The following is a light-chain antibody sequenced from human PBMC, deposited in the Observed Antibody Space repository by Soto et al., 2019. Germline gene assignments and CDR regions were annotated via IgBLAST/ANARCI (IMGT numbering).Light chain of an antibody. CDR1: SGHSGYA. CDR3: QTWGTGIGV. J-gene: IGLJ3*02. CDR2: INNGGSH. Sequence: QLVLTQSPSASASLGASVKLTCTLDSGHSGYAIAWHQQKPKKGPRYLMRINNGGSHSRGVGIPDRFSGSSSGTERYLTISSLQSEDEADYYCQTWGTGIGVFGGGTQLTVL. V-gene: IGLV4-69*02.